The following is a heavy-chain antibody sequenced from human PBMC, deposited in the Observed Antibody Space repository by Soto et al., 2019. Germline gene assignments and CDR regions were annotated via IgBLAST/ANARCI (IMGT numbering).Heavy chain of an antibody. CDR2: INHSGST. Sequence: SETLSLTCAVYGGSFSGYYWSWIRQPPGKGLEWIGEINHSGSTNYNPSLKSRVTISVDTSKNQFSLKLSSVTAADTAVYYCARAPWGSGSYYFAYWGQGTLVTVSS. CDR3: ARAPWGSGSYYFAY. CDR1: GGSFSGYY. D-gene: IGHD1-26*01. V-gene: IGHV4-34*01. J-gene: IGHJ4*02.